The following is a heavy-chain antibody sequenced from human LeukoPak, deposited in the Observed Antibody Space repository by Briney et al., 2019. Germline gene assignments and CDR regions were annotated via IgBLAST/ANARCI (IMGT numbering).Heavy chain of an antibody. CDR3: ARVGGSGSYSGAFDI. D-gene: IGHD1-26*01. CDR1: GYTFTGYY. J-gene: IGHJ3*02. CDR2: INPNSGGT. Sequence: GASVKVSCKASGYTFTGYYMHWVRQAPGQGLEWMGWINPNSGGTNYAQKFQGRVTMTGDTSISTAYMELSRLRSDDTAVYYCARVGGSGSYSGAFDIWGQGTMVTVSS. V-gene: IGHV1-2*02.